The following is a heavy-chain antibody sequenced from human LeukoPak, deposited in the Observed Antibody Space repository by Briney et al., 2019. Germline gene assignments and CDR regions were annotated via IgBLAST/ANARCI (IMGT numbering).Heavy chain of an antibody. CDR2: IYYSGST. Sequence: EASQTLSLTCTVSGGSISSGGYYWSWIRQHPGKGLEWIGYIYYSGSTYYNPSLKSRVTISVDTSKNQFSLKLSSVTAADTAVYYCARVVNFWSGYYYYYHMDVWGKGTTVTVSS. J-gene: IGHJ6*03. D-gene: IGHD3-3*01. V-gene: IGHV4-31*03. CDR1: GGSISSGGYY. CDR3: ARVVNFWSGYYYYYHMDV.